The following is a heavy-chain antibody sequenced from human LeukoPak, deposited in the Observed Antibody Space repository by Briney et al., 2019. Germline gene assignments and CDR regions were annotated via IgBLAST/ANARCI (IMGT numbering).Heavy chain of an antibody. CDR2: INTDGSST. Sequence: GGSLRLSCAASGFTFSSYWMHWVRQAPGKGLVWVSRINTDGSSTSYADSVKGRFTISRDNARNTLYLQMNSLRAEGTAVYYCARASGLERLAPFDYWGQGTLVTVSS. D-gene: IGHD1-1*01. CDR3: ARASGLERLAPFDY. CDR1: GFTFSSYW. J-gene: IGHJ4*02. V-gene: IGHV3-74*01.